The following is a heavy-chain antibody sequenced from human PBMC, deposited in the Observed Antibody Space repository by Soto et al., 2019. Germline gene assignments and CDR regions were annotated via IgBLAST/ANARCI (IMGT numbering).Heavy chain of an antibody. D-gene: IGHD1-26*01. CDR1: GFTFSSYA. J-gene: IGHJ4*02. Sequence: EVQLLESGGGLVQPGGSLRLSCAASGFTFSSYAMRWVRQAPGKGLEWVSTISGSGGSTYYADSVKGRFTISRDNSKNTLYLQMNSLRAEDTAVYYCARRGSGSYYDYWGQGTLVTVSS. CDR3: ARRGSGSYYDY. CDR2: ISGSGGST. V-gene: IGHV3-23*01.